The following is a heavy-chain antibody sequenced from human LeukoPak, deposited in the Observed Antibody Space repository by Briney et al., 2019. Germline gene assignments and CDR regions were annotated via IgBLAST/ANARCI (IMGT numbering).Heavy chain of an antibody. J-gene: IGHJ4*02. CDR1: GYTLTELS. CDR3: ATSITMVRGVIISPYYFDY. D-gene: IGHD3-10*01. CDR2: FDPEDGET. V-gene: IGHV1-24*01. Sequence: ASVKVSCKVSGYTLTELSMHWVRQAPGKGLEWMGGFDPEDGETIYAQKFQGGVTMTEDTSTDTAYMELSSLRSEDTAVYYCATSITMVRGVIISPYYFDYWGQGTLVTVSS.